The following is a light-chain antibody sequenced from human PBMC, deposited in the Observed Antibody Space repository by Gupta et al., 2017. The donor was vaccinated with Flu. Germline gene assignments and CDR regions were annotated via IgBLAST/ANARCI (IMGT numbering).Light chain of an antibody. Sequence: QSALTQPRSVSGSPGQSVTISCTGTSSDIGAYNYVSWYQQKPGKAPKVMIYDVTKRPSGVPDRFSGSKSGNTASLTISGLQAGDEADYYCCSYAGSYMEWVFGGGTKLTVL. V-gene: IGLV2-11*01. CDR2: DVT. J-gene: IGLJ3*02. CDR1: SSDIGAYNY. CDR3: CSYAGSYMEWV.